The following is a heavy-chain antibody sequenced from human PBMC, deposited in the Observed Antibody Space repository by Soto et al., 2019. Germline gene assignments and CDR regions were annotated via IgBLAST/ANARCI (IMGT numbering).Heavy chain of an antibody. V-gene: IGHV3-7*01. CDR2: VSSDGRDK. CDR1: GFSFSSYW. CDR3: ARDGRYSCPFDY. D-gene: IGHD3-16*02. J-gene: IGHJ4*02. Sequence: EVQLEESGGGLVQPGGSLRLSCAASGFSFSSYWMSWVRQAPGKGPEWVGIVSSDGRDKTYADSVKGRFTISRDKAQHSLFLQMNRLSADDTAVYYCARDGRYSCPFDYWGQGALVTVSS.